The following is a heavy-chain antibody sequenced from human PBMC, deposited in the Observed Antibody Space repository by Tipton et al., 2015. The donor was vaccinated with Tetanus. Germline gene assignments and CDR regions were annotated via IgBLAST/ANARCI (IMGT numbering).Heavy chain of an antibody. CDR2: ISSSSSYI. CDR3: ARDRKGTIRVDY. CDR1: GFTFSSYS. D-gene: IGHD1-1*01. J-gene: IGHJ4*01. V-gene: IGHV3-21*01. Sequence: SLRLSCAASGFTFSSYSMNWVRQAPGKGLEWVSSISSSSSYIYYADSVKGRFTISRDNAKNSLYLQMNSLRAEDTAVYYCARDRKGTIRVDYWGQGTLVTVSS.